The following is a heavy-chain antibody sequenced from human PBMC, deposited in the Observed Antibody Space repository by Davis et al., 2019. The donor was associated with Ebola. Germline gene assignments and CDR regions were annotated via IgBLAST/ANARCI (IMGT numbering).Heavy chain of an antibody. CDR1: GFTFSAYD. CDR2: ISYDESQK. CDR3: ARQRAEGGGMDV. Sequence: PGGSLRLSCSGSGFTFSAYDFHWVRQAPGKGLQWVAHISYDESQKDFLDSVEGRSTISRDNSKNILVLQMDSLRVEDTGVYYCARQRAEGGGMDVWGQGTTVTVSS. J-gene: IGHJ6*02. V-gene: IGHV3-33*05.